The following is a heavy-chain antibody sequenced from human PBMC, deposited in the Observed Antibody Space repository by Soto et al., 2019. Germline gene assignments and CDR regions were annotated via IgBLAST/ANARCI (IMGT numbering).Heavy chain of an antibody. D-gene: IGHD4-17*01. V-gene: IGHV3-23*01. CDR1: GFTFSSYA. J-gene: IGHJ4*02. CDR2: ISGSGGST. Sequence: EVQLLESGGGLVQPGGSLRLSCAASGFTFSSYAMSWVRLAPGEGLEWVSAISGSGGSTYYADSVRGRFTISRDNSKNTLYLQMNGLRAEASAVYYCAKAATTVTTGTGSRIDYWGQGTLVTVSS. CDR3: AKAATTVTTGTGSRIDY.